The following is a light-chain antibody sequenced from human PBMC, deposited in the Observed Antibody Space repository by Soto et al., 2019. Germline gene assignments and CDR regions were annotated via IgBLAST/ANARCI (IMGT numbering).Light chain of an antibody. Sequence: EIVLTQSPATLSLSPGERATLSCRASQSFSSYLAWYQQKPGKAPRLLIYDASNRATGIPAMFSGSWSGTDFTLTTSSLEPEDFAVYGCQQRSKPPPFMYTFGQGTKLDSK. V-gene: IGKV3-11*01. CDR2: DAS. CDR1: QSFSSY. CDR3: QQRSKPPPFMYT. J-gene: IGKJ2*01.